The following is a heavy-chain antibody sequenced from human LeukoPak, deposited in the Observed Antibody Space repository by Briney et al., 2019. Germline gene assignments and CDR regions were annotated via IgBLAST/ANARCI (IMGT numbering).Heavy chain of an antibody. CDR3: ARGSGGNYTWFDP. CDR2: TYTSGST. Sequence: SETLSLTCTVSGEYIGDYYWSWIRQPAGKGLEWIGRTYTSGSTNYNPSLNSRVTISLDTSKNQFSLKLSSVTAADTAVYYCARGSGGNYTWFDPWGQGTLVTVSS. D-gene: IGHD6-25*01. CDR1: GEYIGDYY. V-gene: IGHV4-4*07. J-gene: IGHJ5*02.